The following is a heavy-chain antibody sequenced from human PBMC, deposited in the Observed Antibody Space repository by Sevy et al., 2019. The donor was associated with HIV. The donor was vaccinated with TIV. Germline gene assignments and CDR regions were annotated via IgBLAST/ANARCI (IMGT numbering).Heavy chain of an antibody. Sequence: SETLSLTCTVSGGSISSSSFYWGWIRQSPGKGLEWIGSIYYRGDTYYNPSLKSRITMSVDTSMNQFSLKVTSVTAGDTAMYYCARRRSTHYHFDYWGRGTLVTVSS. D-gene: IGHD2-15*01. J-gene: IGHJ4*02. V-gene: IGHV4-39*01. CDR3: ARRRSTHYHFDY. CDR2: IYYRGDT. CDR1: GGSISSSSFY.